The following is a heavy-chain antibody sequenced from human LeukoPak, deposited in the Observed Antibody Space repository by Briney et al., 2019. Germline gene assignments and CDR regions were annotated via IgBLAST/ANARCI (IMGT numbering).Heavy chain of an antibody. V-gene: IGHV1-24*01. D-gene: IGHD1-26*01. Sequence: RASVKVSCKVSGYTLTELSMHWVRQAPGKGLEWMGGFDPEDGETIYAQTFQGRVTMTEDTSTNTAYMELSSLRSEDTAVYYCAIRPPGWELPIDYWGQGTLVTVSS. CDR2: FDPEDGET. CDR1: GYTLTELS. CDR3: AIRPPGWELPIDY. J-gene: IGHJ4*02.